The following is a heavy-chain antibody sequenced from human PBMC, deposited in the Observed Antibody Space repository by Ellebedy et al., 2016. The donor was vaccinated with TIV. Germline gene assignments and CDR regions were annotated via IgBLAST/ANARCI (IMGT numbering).Heavy chain of an antibody. D-gene: IGHD5-24*01. CDR1: GGTFSSYA. Sequence: ASVKVSXXTSGGTFSSYAMSWVRQAPGQGLEWMGGIIAIFGTTNYAQKFQGRVTITADESTSTVYMELSSLRSEDTAVYYCARGRGYNLESHFDYWGQGTVVIVSS. V-gene: IGHV1-69*13. J-gene: IGHJ4*02. CDR3: ARGRGYNLESHFDY. CDR2: IIAIFGTT.